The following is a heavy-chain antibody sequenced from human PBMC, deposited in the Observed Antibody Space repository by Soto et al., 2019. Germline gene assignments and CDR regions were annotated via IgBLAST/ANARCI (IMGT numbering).Heavy chain of an antibody. CDR1: GGSISSGGYY. V-gene: IGHV4-31*03. Sequence: SSETLSLTCTVSGGSISSGGYYWSWIRQHPGKGLELIGYIYYSVSSFYNPSLKSRVTISVDTSKNQFSLKLSSVTAADTAVYYCARDCSGGSCSDDAFDIWGQGTMVTVSS. J-gene: IGHJ3*02. CDR2: IYYSVSS. CDR3: ARDCSGGSCSDDAFDI. D-gene: IGHD2-15*01.